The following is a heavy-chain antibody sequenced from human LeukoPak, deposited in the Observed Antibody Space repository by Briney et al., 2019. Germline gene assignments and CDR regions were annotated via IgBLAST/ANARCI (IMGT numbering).Heavy chain of an antibody. Sequence: GGSLRLSCAASGFTFSNHWMSWVRQAPGKGLEWVANINEDGSEEYYVDSVKGRFTISRDNARNSLYLQMSSLRAEDAALYYCARGVLVAVGLGDYWGQGTLVTVAS. CDR2: INEDGSEE. J-gene: IGHJ4*02. V-gene: IGHV3-7*01. CDR1: GFTFSNHW. D-gene: IGHD3-22*01. CDR3: ARGVLVAVGLGDY.